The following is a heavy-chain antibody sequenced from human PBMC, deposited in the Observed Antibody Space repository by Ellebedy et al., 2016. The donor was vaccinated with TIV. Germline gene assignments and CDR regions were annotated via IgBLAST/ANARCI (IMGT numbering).Heavy chain of an antibody. J-gene: IGHJ4*02. CDR3: ARGKYDRSGYYSY. V-gene: IGHV5-10-1*01. CDR2: IDPSDSYT. D-gene: IGHD3-22*01. CDR1: GYRFTNYW. Sequence: GESLKISCRGSGYRFTNYWITWVRQMPGKGPECMGRIDPSDSYTTYSPSFQGHVTISVDKSSSTAFLQWSVLKASDTAMYYCARGKYDRSGYYSYWGQGTLVTVSS.